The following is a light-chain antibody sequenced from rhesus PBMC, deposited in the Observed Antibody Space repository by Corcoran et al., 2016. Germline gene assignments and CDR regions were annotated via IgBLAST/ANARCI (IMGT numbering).Light chain of an antibody. CDR3: QQYSNWPHS. V-gene: IGKV3-42*03. Sequence: EIVMTQSPATLSLSPGERATLSCRASQSVSSSLAWYQQKPGQAPRLLISGASSRATGIPDRLSGSGSGTEFTLTISSLEPEDFAVYYCQQYSNWPHSFGQGTKVEIK. CDR2: GAS. J-gene: IGKJ2*01. CDR1: QSVSSS.